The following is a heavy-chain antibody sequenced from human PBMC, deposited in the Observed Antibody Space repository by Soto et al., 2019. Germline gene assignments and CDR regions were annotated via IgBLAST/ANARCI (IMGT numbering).Heavy chain of an antibody. CDR1: GYTFTSYG. V-gene: IGHV1-18*01. Sequence: ASVKVSCKASGYTFTSYGISWVRQAPGQGLEWMGWISAYNGNTNYAQKLQGRVTMTTDTSTSTAYMELRSLRSDDTAVYYCARSVGYCSSTSCFVYFDYWGQGTLVTVSS. CDR2: ISAYNGNT. J-gene: IGHJ4*02. D-gene: IGHD2-2*01. CDR3: ARSVGYCSSTSCFVYFDY.